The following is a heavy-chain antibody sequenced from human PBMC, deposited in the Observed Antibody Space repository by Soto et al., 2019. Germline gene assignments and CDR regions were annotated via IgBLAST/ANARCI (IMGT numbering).Heavy chain of an antibody. CDR1: GFAFSTYA. V-gene: IGHV3-23*01. J-gene: IGHJ4*02. Sequence: AGALRLSCAAYGFAFSTYAMSWVRQAPGKGLEWVSAISGSGETPYYPDSVKGRFTISRDNSKNMLYLQIDSLRAEDTAIYYCAKDNRGYYGAGSDYWGQGILVTVSS. CDR2: ISGSGETP. D-gene: IGHD3-10*01. CDR3: AKDNRGYYGAGSDY.